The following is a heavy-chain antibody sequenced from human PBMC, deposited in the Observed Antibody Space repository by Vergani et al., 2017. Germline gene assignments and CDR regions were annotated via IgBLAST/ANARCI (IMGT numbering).Heavy chain of an antibody. CDR2: INPNGGST. CDR1: RYTFTAYY. J-gene: IGHJ4*02. CDR3: ARDRLTYDTDYGDYDFGY. D-gene: IGHD4-17*01. Sequence: QVQLVQSGAEVKKPGASVKVSCKASRYTFTAYYMHWVRQAPGQGLEWMGWINPNGGSTNYAQKFQGRVTMTRDTSISTAYMEMSRLRSDDTAMYYCARDRLTYDTDYGDYDFGYWGQGTLVTVSS. V-gene: IGHV1-2*02.